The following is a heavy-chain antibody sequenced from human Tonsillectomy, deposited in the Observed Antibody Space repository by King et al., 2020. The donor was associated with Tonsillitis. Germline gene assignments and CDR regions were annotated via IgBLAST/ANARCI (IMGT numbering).Heavy chain of an antibody. CDR2: ISGSGDST. CDR3: AKELGIVKVVFANPRGLDV. CDR1: RFTFSSYG. Sequence: VQLVESGGGLVQPGGSLRLSCAASRFTFSSYGMNWVRQAPGKGLEWVSGISGSGDSTYYADSVKGRFIISRDNSKNMVYLQTNILRAEDTAVYYCAKELGIVKVVFANPRGLDVWGQGTTVTVSS. J-gene: IGHJ6*02. V-gene: IGHV3-23*04. D-gene: IGHD2-8*01.